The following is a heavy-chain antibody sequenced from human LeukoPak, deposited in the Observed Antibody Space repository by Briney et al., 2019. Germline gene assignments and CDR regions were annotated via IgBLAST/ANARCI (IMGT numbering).Heavy chain of an antibody. CDR2: MNPNSGNT. Sequence: GASVKVSCKASGYTFTSYDINWVRQATGQVLEWMGWMNPNSGNTGYAQKFQGRVTMTRNTSISTAYMELSSLRSEDTAVYYCARADNGYSYGPVLYYGMDVWGQGTTVTVSS. D-gene: IGHD5-18*01. J-gene: IGHJ6*02. CDR3: ARADNGYSYGPVLYYGMDV. V-gene: IGHV1-8*01. CDR1: GYTFTSYD.